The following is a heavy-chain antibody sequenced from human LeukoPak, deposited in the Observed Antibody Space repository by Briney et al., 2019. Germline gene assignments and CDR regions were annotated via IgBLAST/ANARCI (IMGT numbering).Heavy chain of an antibody. J-gene: IGHJ4*02. CDR2: IYYTGST. CDR3: ARGSLRNYYFDY. D-gene: IGHD5-12*01. V-gene: IGHV4-39*07. Sequence: SETLSLTCTVSGGSISSSSYYWGWIRQPPGEGLEWIGSIYYTGSTYYNPSLKSRITISVDTSKNQFSLNLNSVTAADTAVYYCARGSLRNYYFDYWGQGTLVTVSS. CDR1: GGSISSSSYY.